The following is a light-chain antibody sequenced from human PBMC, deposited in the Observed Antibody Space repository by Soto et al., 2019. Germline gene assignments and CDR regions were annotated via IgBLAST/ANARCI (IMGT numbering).Light chain of an antibody. J-gene: IGKJ4*01. CDR1: QSVSSN. V-gene: IGKV3-15*01. Sequence: EIVMTQSPATLSVSPGERATLSCRASQSVSSNLAWYQQKPGQAPRLLIYGASTRATGIPARFSGSGSGTEFTLTISSLQSEDFAVYYGQQYNNWPPPPLFGGGTKVEIK. CDR2: GAS. CDR3: QQYNNWPPPPL.